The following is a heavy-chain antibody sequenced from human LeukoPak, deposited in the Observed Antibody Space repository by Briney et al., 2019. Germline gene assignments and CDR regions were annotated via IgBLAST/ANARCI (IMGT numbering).Heavy chain of an antibody. Sequence: SETLSLTCTVSGGSISSYYWSWIRQPPGKGLEWIGYIYYSGSTYYNPSLKSRVTISVDTSKNQFSLKLSSVTAADTAVYYCARGDTMFRGVIDEIDPWGQGTLVTVSS. CDR2: IYYSGST. V-gene: IGHV4-59*01. CDR1: GGSISSYY. D-gene: IGHD3-10*01. J-gene: IGHJ5*02. CDR3: ARGDTMFRGVIDEIDP.